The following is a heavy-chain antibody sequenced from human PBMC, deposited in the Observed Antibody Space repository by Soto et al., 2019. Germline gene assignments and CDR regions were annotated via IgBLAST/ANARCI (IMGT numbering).Heavy chain of an antibody. CDR1: GFTFSSYA. CDR2: ISYDGSNK. V-gene: IGHV3-30-3*01. Sequence: QVQLVESGGGVVQPGRSLRLSCAASGFTFSSYAMHWVRQAPGKGLEWVAVISYDGSNKYYADSVKGRFTISRDNSKNTLYLQMNSLRAEDTAVYYCARDDPSYYVMDVWGQGTTVTVSS. J-gene: IGHJ6*02. CDR3: ARDDPSYYVMDV.